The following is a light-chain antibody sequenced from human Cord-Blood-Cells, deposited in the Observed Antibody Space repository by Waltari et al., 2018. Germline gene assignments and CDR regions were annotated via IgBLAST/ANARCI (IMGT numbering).Light chain of an antibody. CDR1: SSDVGGYNY. Sequence: QSALTQPASVSGSPGQSSTISCTGTSSDVGGYNYVSWYQQHPGKAPKLMIYDVSNRPSGVSNPFSGSNAGNTASLTISGLQAEDEADYYCSSYTSSSTLVFGGGTKLTVL. CDR3: SSYTSSSTLV. J-gene: IGLJ3*02. V-gene: IGLV2-14*03. CDR2: DVS.